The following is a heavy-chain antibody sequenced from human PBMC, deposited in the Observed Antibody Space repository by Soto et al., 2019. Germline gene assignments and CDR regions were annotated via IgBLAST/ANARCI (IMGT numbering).Heavy chain of an antibody. D-gene: IGHD2-21*02. J-gene: IGHJ3*02. V-gene: IGHV3-23*01. CDR2: ISGSGGST. CDR3: AKDLAAYCGGDCYSAFDI. Sequence: GGSLRLSCAASGFTFSSYAMSWVRQAPGKGLEWVSAISGSGGSTYYADSVKGRFTISRDNSKNTLYLQMNSLRAEDTAVYYCAKDLAAYCGGDCYSAFDIWGQGTMVTVSS. CDR1: GFTFSSYA.